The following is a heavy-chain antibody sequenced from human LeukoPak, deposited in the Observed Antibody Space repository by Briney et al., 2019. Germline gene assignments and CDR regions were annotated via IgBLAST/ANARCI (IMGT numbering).Heavy chain of an antibody. CDR1: GDSISSYY. D-gene: IGHD4-11*01. CDR2: IYYSGNT. J-gene: IGHJ4*02. CDR3: VRHVRYSNYFDY. Sequence: SETLSLTCTVSGDSISSYYWSWIRQPPGKGLEWIGYIYYSGNTNYNPSLKSRVTISVDTSKNRFSLKLNSVTAADTAVYYCVRHVRYSNYFDYWGQGTLVNVSS. V-gene: IGHV4-59*08.